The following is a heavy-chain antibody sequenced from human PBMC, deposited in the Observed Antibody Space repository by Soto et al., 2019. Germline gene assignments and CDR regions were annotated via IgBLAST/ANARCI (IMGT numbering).Heavy chain of an antibody. CDR3: ARGGASVTTPFDY. Sequence: QVQLVESGGGLVKPGGSLRLSCAASGFAFSDPYMSWIRQAPGQGLEWISYISSSGSTIYYADSVKGRFTISRDNAKKSLDLQMDSLTADDTAVYYCARGGASVTTPFDYWGQGTQVTVSS. CDR2: ISSSGSTI. J-gene: IGHJ4*02. V-gene: IGHV3-11*01. CDR1: GFAFSDPY. D-gene: IGHD4-17*01.